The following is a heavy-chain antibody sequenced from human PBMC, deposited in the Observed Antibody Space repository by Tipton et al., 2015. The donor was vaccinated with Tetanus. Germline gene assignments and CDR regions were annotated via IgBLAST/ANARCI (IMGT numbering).Heavy chain of an antibody. CDR2: ITYSSRT. CDR3: ARVKVSVYGTQVDYCLDS. D-gene: IGHD3-3*01. V-gene: IGHV4-59*01. CDR1: GSSMSSYY. Sequence: TLSLTCSVSGSSMSSYYWSWIRQTPGKRLEWIGYITYSSRTKYNPSLTSRVTLSLEASKNEFSLRLSSVTAADTAVYHCARVKVSVYGTQVDYCLDSWGQGTLVTVSS. J-gene: IGHJ4*02.